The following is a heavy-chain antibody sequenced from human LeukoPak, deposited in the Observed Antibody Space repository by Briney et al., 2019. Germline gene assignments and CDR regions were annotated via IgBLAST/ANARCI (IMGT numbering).Heavy chain of an antibody. V-gene: IGHV4-59*01. Sequence: MPSETLSLTCTVSGGSMSSYYWSWIRQPPGKGLEWIGDIFYSGRTNYKPSLKSRVTISIDTSKNQFSLKLRTVTAADTAVYYCARLKYRYYGMDAWGQGTTVTVSS. J-gene: IGHJ6*02. CDR2: IFYSGRT. CDR3: ARLKYRYYGMDA. D-gene: IGHD2-2*01. CDR1: GGSMSSYY.